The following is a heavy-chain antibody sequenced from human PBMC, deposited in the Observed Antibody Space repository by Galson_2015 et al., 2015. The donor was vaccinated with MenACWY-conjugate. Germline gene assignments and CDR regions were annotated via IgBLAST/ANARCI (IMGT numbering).Heavy chain of an antibody. D-gene: IGHD3-22*01. CDR2: MYYSGSA. V-gene: IGHV4-59*08. Sequence: TLSLTCTVSGGSLNSYYWSWLRQPPGKGLAWIGYMYYSGSANYNPSLKSRVSISVDTSKNQFSLKLSSVSAADTAVYYCARLPRGINLILEGSWGQGILVTVAS. CDR3: ARLPRGINLILEGS. CDR1: GGSLNSYY. J-gene: IGHJ5*02.